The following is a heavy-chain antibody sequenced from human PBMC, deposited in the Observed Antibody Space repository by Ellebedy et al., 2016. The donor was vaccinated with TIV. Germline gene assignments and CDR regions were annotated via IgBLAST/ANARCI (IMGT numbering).Heavy chain of an antibody. CDR1: GVSISSSSYF. Sequence: MPSETLSLTCSVSGVSISSSSYFWGWIRQPPGKGLEWIGSIYYTGSYYYNPSLKSPVSISIDTSKNQFSLKLSSVTAADTAVYYCGGGYWGLDVWGQGTTVTVSS. V-gene: IGHV4-39*01. J-gene: IGHJ6*02. CDR2: IYYTGSY. D-gene: IGHD2-21*01. CDR3: GGGYWGLDV.